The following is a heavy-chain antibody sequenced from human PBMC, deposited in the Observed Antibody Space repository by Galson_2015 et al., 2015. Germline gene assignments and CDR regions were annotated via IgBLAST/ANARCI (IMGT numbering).Heavy chain of an antibody. V-gene: IGHV3-23*01. CDR1: GFTFSNYA. CDR2: ISGSGDTT. J-gene: IGHJ4*02. CDR3: ANQGAILTVPASIGY. D-gene: IGHD2-2*01. Sequence: SLRLSCAASGFTFSNYAMTWVRQTPGKGLEWVSSISGSGDTTHYADSVKGRFTISRDNSKNTLYLQMNSLRAEDTAVYHCANQGAILTVPASIGYWGQGALVTVSS.